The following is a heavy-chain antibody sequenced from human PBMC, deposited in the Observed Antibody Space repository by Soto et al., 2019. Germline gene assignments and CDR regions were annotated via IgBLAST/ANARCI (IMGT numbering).Heavy chain of an antibody. V-gene: IGHV4-61*01. D-gene: IGHD2-15*01. CDR3: ARDEGWDCSGGSCYPGGHY. Sequence: QVQLQESGPGLVKPSETLSLTCTVSGGSVSSGSYYWSWIRQPPGKGLEWIGYIYYSGRTNYNPSLKIRVTISGDTCKNQFSLKLSSVTAADTAVYYCARDEGWDCSGGSCYPGGHYWGQGILVTVSS. CDR2: IYYSGRT. J-gene: IGHJ4*02. CDR1: GGSVSSGSYY.